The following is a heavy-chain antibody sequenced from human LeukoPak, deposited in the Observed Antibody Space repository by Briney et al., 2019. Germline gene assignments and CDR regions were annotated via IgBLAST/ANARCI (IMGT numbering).Heavy chain of an antibody. CDR1: GFTFSSYW. CDR3: ARGIYGDPVAFDY. D-gene: IGHD4/OR15-4a*01. J-gene: IGHJ4*02. Sequence: GGSVRLSCEASGFTFSSYWMHWVRQAPGRGLVWVSRIHSDEIRTNYADSVTGRFTISRDNAKNTVYLQMNSLRDEDTAVYYCARGIYGDPVAFDYWGQGTLVTVSS. CDR2: IHSDEIRT. V-gene: IGHV3-74*01.